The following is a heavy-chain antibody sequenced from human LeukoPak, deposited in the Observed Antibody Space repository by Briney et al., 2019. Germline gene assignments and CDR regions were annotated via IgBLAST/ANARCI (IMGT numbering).Heavy chain of an antibody. J-gene: IGHJ4*02. CDR2: INHSGST. V-gene: IGHV4-34*01. Sequence: SETLSLTCAVYGGSFSGYYWSWIRQPPGKGLEWTGEINHSGSTNYNPSLKSRVTISVDTSKNQFSLKLSSVTAADTAVYYCARVSPSITIFGVVKEVDYWGQGTLITVSS. D-gene: IGHD3-3*01. CDR3: ARVSPSITIFGVVKEVDY. CDR1: GGSFSGYY.